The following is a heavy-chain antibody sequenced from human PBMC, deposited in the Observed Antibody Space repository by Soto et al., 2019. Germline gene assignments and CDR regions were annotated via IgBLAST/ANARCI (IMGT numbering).Heavy chain of an antibody. CDR1: GGSISSGGYS. J-gene: IGHJ6*02. Sequence: PSETLSLTCAVSGGSISSGGYSWSWIRQPPGKGLEWIGYIYHSGSTYYNPSLKSRVTISVDRSKNQFSLKLSSVTAADTAVYYCARARSGGYDFYYYYYGMDVWGQGTTVTVSS. D-gene: IGHD5-12*01. V-gene: IGHV4-30-2*01. CDR2: IYHSGST. CDR3: ARARSGGYDFYYYYYGMDV.